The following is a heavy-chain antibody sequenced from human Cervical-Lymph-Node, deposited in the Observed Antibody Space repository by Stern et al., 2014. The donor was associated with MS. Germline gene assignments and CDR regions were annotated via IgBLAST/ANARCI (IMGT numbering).Heavy chain of an antibody. D-gene: IGHD5-18*01. CDR3: AKGRGYILDY. J-gene: IGHJ4*02. CDR2: ISWNSGSI. V-gene: IGHV3-9*01. CDR1: GFTFDDYA. Sequence: EVQLVASGGGLVQPGRSLRLSCADSGFTFDDYAMHWVRQAPGKGLEWVSGISWNSGSIGYADSVKGRFTISRDNAKNSLYLQMNSLRAEDTALYYCAKGRGYILDYWGQGTLVTVSS.